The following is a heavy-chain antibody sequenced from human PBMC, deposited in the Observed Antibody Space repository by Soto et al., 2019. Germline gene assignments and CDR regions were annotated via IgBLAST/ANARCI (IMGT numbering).Heavy chain of an antibody. CDR2: IIPILGIA. V-gene: IGHV1-69*04. D-gene: IGHD3-9*01. CDR3: AREEFGRYFAWLGPNN. CDR1: GGTFSSYT. J-gene: IGHJ4*02. Sequence: SVKVSCKASGGTFSSYTISWVRQAPGQGLEWMGRIIPILGIANYAQKFQGRVTITADKSTSTAYMELSSLRSEDTAVYYCAREEFGRYFAWLGPNNWGQGTLVTVSS.